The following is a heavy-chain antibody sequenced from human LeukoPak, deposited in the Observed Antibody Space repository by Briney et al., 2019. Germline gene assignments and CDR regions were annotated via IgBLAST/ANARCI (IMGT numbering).Heavy chain of an antibody. D-gene: IGHD6-13*01. CDR1: GFTFSSYA. Sequence: GRSLRLSCAASGFTFSSYAMHWVRQAPGKGLEWVAVISYDGSNKYYADSVKGRFTISRDNAKNTLYLQMNSLRAEDTAVYYCARGRNAIAAAGTYFDYWGQGTLVTVSS. V-gene: IGHV3-30*04. J-gene: IGHJ4*02. CDR2: ISYDGSNK. CDR3: ARGRNAIAAAGTYFDY.